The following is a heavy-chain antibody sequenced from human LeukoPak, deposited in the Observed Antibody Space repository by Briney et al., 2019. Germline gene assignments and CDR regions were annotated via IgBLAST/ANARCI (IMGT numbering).Heavy chain of an antibody. Sequence: GGSLRLSCAASGFTFRSYAVSWVRQAPGKGLEWISVIYSGGSTYYADSVKGRFTISRDDSKNTLYLQMNSLRAEDTAIYYCARAQWRTYSYYYMDVWGKGTTVTVSS. CDR2: IYSGGST. J-gene: IGHJ6*03. D-gene: IGHD6-19*01. CDR1: GFTFRSYA. CDR3: ARAQWRTYSYYYMDV. V-gene: IGHV3-53*01.